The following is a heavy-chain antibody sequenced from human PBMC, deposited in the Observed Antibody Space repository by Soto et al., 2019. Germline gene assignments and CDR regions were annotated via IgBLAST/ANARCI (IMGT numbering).Heavy chain of an antibody. CDR1: GFTFSSYE. Sequence: EVQLVESGGGLVQPGGSLRLSCAASGFTFSSYEMNWVRQAPGKGLEWVSYISSSGSSIYYADSVKGRFTISRDNAKNSVYLQMNSLRAEDTVVYYCAKHTWACGGSLPVDYWGQGTLGTGSS. J-gene: IGHJ4*02. V-gene: IGHV3-48*03. D-gene: IGHD2-15*01. CDR3: AKHTWACGGSLPVDY. CDR2: ISSSGSSI.